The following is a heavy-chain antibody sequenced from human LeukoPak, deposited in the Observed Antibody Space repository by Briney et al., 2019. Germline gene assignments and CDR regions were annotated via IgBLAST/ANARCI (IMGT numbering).Heavy chain of an antibody. CDR2: ISSSSSYI. Sequence: GGSLRLSCAASGFTFSNYWMTWVRQAPGKGLEWVSSISSSSSYIYCADSVKGRFTISRDNAKNSLYLQMNSLRAEDTAVYYCARWSTVTKGGYYFDYWGQGTLVTVSS. D-gene: IGHD4-17*01. CDR1: GFTFSNYW. CDR3: ARWSTVTKGGYYFDY. V-gene: IGHV3-21*01. J-gene: IGHJ4*02.